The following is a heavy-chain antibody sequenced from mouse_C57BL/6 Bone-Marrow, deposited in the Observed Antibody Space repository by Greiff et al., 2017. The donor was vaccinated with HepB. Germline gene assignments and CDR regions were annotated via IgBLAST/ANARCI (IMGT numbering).Heavy chain of an antibody. D-gene: IGHD1-1*02. V-gene: IGHV1-54*01. J-gene: IGHJ4*01. Sequence: QVQLQQSGAELVRPGTSVKVSCKASGYAFTNYLIEWVKQRPGQGLEWIGVINPGSGGTNYNEKFKGKATLTADKSSSTAYMQLSSLTSEDSAVYCCARNYGGDYAMDYWGQGTSVTVSS. CDR1: GYAFTNYL. CDR3: ARNYGGDYAMDY. CDR2: INPGSGGT.